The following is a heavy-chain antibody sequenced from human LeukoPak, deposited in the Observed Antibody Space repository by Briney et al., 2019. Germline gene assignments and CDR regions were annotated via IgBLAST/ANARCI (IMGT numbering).Heavy chain of an antibody. J-gene: IGHJ4*02. Sequence: SVKVFCKASGGTFSSYAISWVRQAPGQGLEWMGGIIPIFGTANYAQKFQGRVTITTDESTSTAYMELSSLRSEDTAVYYCARVAEVSSQPLWDWGQGTLVTISS. V-gene: IGHV1-69*05. CDR3: ARVAEVSSQPLWD. CDR1: GGTFSSYA. CDR2: IIPIFGTA. D-gene: IGHD1-26*01.